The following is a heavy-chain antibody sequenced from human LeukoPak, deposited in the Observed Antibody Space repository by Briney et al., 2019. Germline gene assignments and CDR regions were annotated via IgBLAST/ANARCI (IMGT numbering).Heavy chain of an antibody. J-gene: IGHJ4*02. Sequence: GGSLRLSCAASGFTFSSHGMHWVRQAPGKGLEWVAVIWYDGSNKYYADSVKGRFTISRDNSKNTLYLQMNSLRAEDTAVYYCAKDFREGATKYYFDYWGQGTLVTVSS. CDR1: GFTFSSHG. CDR3: AKDFREGATKYYFDY. D-gene: IGHD1-26*01. V-gene: IGHV3-30*02. CDR2: IWYDGSNK.